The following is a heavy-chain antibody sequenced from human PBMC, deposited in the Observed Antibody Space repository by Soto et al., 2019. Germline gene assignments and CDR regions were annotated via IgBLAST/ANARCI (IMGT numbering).Heavy chain of an antibody. CDR1: GFTFSSYS. Sequence: LSLTCAASGFTFSSYSMNWVRQAPGKGLEWVSYISSSSSTIYYADSVKGRFTISRDNAKNSLYLQMNSLRAEDTAVYYCARDTGYCSSTSCYNDAFDIWGQGTMVTVSS. D-gene: IGHD2-2*02. V-gene: IGHV3-48*01. CDR3: ARDTGYCSSTSCYNDAFDI. CDR2: ISSSSSTI. J-gene: IGHJ3*02.